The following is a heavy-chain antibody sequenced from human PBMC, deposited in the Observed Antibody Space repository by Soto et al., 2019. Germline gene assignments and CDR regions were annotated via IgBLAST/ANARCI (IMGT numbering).Heavy chain of an antibody. CDR3: ARWGTTGGLDV. V-gene: IGHV3-30*19. CDR1: GFTFRSYV. J-gene: IGHJ1*01. D-gene: IGHD3-16*01. CDR2: TSYDGSDK. Sequence: QQQQVESGGGVVQPGTSLRVSCVGSGFTFRSYVIHWVRQAPGKGLEWVALTSYDGSDKYYGDSVRGRFTISRDNSRNTVDLQMDSLRLEETALYYCARWGTTGGLDVWGQGTLVSVSS.